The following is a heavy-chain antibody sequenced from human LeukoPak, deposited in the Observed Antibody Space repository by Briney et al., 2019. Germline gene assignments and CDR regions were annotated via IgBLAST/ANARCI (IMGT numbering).Heavy chain of an antibody. V-gene: IGHV4-34*01. CDR1: GGSFSGYY. D-gene: IGHD3-10*01. J-gene: IGHJ4*02. Sequence: PSETLSLTCAVYGGSFSGYYWSWIRQPPGKGLEWIGEINHSGSTNYNPSLKSRVTISVDTSKNQFSLKPSSVTAADTAVYYCAIRLLWFGELYVRFWGQGTLVTVSS. CDR3: AIRLLWFGELYVRF. CDR2: INHSGST.